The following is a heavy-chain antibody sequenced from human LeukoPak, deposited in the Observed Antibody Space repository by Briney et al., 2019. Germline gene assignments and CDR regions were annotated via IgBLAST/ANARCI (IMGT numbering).Heavy chain of an antibody. CDR3: ARHGHCSSTSCPGDAFDI. J-gene: IGHJ3*02. V-gene: IGHV4-39*01. Sequence: PSETLSLTCTVSGGSISSSSYYWGWVRQPPGTGLEWVGSIYYSGSTYYNPSLKSRVTISVDTSKTQFSLKLSSVTAADTAVYYCARHGHCSSTSCPGDAFDIWGQGTMVTVSS. D-gene: IGHD2-2*01. CDR1: GGSISSSSYY. CDR2: IYYSGST.